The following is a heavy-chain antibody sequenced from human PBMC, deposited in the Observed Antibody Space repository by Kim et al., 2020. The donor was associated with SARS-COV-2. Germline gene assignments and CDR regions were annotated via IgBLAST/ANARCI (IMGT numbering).Heavy chain of an antibody. Sequence: SVKGRFTISRDNSKNTLYLQMNSLRAEDTAVYYCARDLNSGYDYNGAFDIWGQGTMVTVSS. D-gene: IGHD5-12*01. V-gene: IGHV3-30*01. CDR3: ARDLNSGYDYNGAFDI. J-gene: IGHJ3*02.